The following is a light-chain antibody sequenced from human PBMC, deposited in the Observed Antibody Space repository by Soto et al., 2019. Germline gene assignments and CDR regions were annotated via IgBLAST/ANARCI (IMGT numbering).Light chain of an antibody. J-gene: IGKJ2*01. CDR2: DAS. CDR3: QQYEFLPVT. Sequence: DIQMTQSPSSLSASVGDRFTITCQASQDIDKYLNWYQHKVGKAPKLLIYDASNLETGVPSRFSGSGSGRHFTFTITSLQPEDIGTYYCQQYEFLPVTFGRGTKVDIK. CDR1: QDIDKY. V-gene: IGKV1-33*01.